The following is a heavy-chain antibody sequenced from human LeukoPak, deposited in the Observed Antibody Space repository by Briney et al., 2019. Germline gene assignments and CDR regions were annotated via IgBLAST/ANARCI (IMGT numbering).Heavy chain of an antibody. J-gene: IGHJ4*01. Sequence: GGSLRLSCVVSGFIFSDSYMTWLRQTPGKGLESLAYISPSSHDIYYADSVKGRFTIYRDNARPSLYLQMNSLGPDDTALYYCSTDPRLLTYWGHGTLVTVSS. V-gene: IGHV3-11*01. CDR3: STDPRLLTY. D-gene: IGHD2-8*01. CDR2: ISPSSHDI. CDR1: GFIFSDSY.